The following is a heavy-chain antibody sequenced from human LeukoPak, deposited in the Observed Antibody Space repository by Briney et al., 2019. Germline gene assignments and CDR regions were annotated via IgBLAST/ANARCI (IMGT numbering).Heavy chain of an antibody. J-gene: IGHJ5*02. CDR2: IYYSGRT. CDR3: ARDRDYDDNSEGWFAP. CDR1: GASVNSNC. Sequence: SETLSLACSVSGASVNSNCWNWIRQPPGKGLEWIGNIYYSGRTNYNPSLRSRVTISVDTAKNQFSLKLNSVTSADTAVYYCARDRDYDDNSEGWFAPWGQGTLVTVSS. V-gene: IGHV4-59*02. D-gene: IGHD3-22*01.